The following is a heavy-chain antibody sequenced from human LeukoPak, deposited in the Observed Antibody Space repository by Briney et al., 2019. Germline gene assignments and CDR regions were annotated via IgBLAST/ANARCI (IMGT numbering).Heavy chain of an antibody. Sequence: PSETLSLTCTVSGGSISSYYWSWIRQPAGKGLEWIGRIYTSGSTNYNPSLKSRVTMSVDTSKNQFSLKLSSVTAADTAVYYCARGSHSSSWYGGNWFDPWGQGTLVTVSS. CDR2: IYTSGST. CDR3: ARGSHSSSWYGGNWFDP. D-gene: IGHD6-13*01. CDR1: GGSISSYY. V-gene: IGHV4-4*07. J-gene: IGHJ5*02.